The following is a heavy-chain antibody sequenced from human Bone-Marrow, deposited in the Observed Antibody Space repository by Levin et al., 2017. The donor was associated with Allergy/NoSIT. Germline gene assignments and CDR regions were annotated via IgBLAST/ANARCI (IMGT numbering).Heavy chain of an antibody. J-gene: IGHJ5*02. CDR2: VSSSSSSTI. CDR3: ARADSVAAPGRPWFDP. D-gene: IGHD6-19*01. CDR1: GFTFSRYS. V-gene: IGHV3-48*01. Sequence: QSGGSLRLSCAASGFTFSRYSMNWVRQAPGKGLEWLSYVSSSSSSTIYYAGSVRGRFTISRDNAKNLLFLQMDSLRAEDTAVYYCARADSVAAPGRPWFDPWGQGTLVTVSS.